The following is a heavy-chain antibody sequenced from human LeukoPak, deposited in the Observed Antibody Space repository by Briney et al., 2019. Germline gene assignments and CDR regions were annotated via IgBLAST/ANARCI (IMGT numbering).Heavy chain of an antibody. D-gene: IGHD2-15*01. Sequence: PSQTLSLTCAVSGGSISSGGYSWSWIRQPPGKGLEWIGYIYHSGSTYYNPSLKSRVTISVDRSKNQFSLKLSSVTAADTAVYYCARAYCSGGYCDYFDYWGLGTLVTVSS. J-gene: IGHJ4*02. V-gene: IGHV4-30-2*01. CDR3: ARAYCSGGYCDYFDY. CDR1: GGSISSGGYS. CDR2: IYHSGST.